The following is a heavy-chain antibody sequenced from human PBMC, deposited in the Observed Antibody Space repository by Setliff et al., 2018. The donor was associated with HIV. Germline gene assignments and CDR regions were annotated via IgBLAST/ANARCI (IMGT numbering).Heavy chain of an antibody. V-gene: IGHV4-59*08. Sequence: PSETLSLTCTVSGDSISSYCWDWIRQPPGKALEWIGYSNYGSTHYNPSCEGRVTISVDTSKNQFSLKLRSATAADTAMYYCARRRCSAASCPDNSWNWLDPWGQGTLVTVSS. CDR3: ARRRCSAASCPDNSWNWLDP. CDR2: SNYGST. J-gene: IGHJ5*02. D-gene: IGHD2-15*01. CDR1: GDSISSYC.